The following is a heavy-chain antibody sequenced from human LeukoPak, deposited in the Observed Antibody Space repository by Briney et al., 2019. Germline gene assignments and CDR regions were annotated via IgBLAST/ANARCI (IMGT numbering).Heavy chain of an antibody. V-gene: IGHV3-21*01. CDR2: ISSSSSYI. D-gene: IGHD6-13*01. CDR1: GFTFSSYS. J-gene: IGHJ4*02. Sequence: GGSLRLSCAASGFTFSSYSMNWVRQAPGKGLQWVSSISSSSSYIYYADSVKGRFTISRDNAKNSLYLQMNSLRAEDTAVYYCARDRSSSSWYVPFDYWGQGTLVTVSS. CDR3: ARDRSSSSWYVPFDY.